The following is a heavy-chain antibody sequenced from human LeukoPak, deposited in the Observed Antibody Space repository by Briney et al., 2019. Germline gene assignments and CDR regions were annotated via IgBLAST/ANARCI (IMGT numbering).Heavy chain of an antibody. Sequence: TGGSLRLSCAVSGLTVTDNYMSWVRQAPGKGLEWVSVIYPDGSTYHADSVKGRFTISRDNSKNTLFLQMNTLRADDTAVYHCARTNPVYGDYDYRGQGTLVTVSS. D-gene: IGHD4-17*01. J-gene: IGHJ4*02. CDR1: GLTVTDNY. CDR2: IYPDGST. V-gene: IGHV3-53*01. CDR3: ARTNPVYGDYDY.